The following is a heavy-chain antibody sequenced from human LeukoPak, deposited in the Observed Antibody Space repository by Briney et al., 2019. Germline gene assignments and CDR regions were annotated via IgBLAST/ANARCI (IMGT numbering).Heavy chain of an antibody. V-gene: IGHV4-39*01. CDR2: IYYSGST. CDR3: ARPMVRGALDY. CDR1: GGSISSSSYY. D-gene: IGHD3-10*01. J-gene: IGHJ4*02. Sequence: KPSETRSLTCTVSGGSISSSSYYWGWLRQPPGKGLEWIGSIYYSGSTYYNPSLKSRVTISVDTSKNQFSLKLSSLTATDTAVYYCARPMVRGALDYWGQGTLVTVSS.